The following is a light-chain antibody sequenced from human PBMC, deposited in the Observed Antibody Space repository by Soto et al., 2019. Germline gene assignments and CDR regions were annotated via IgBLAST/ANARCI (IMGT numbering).Light chain of an antibody. Sequence: IAVTESQGTRSVSPVEGQNLSCRASQGIGDTLAWYQHKHGQAPRIIIYGEYSRATGIPDRFSGSGSGKDFTITIRRLENEDFEVYYCQQYGSSPRTFGKGTKVDIK. V-gene: IGKV3-20*01. CDR1: QGIGDT. J-gene: IGKJ1*01. CDR2: GEY. CDR3: QQYGSSPRT.